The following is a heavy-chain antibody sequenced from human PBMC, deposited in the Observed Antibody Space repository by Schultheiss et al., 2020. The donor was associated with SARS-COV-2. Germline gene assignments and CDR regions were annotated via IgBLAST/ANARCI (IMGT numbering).Heavy chain of an antibody. CDR3: ARDVGGNYGDYVH. V-gene: IGHV3-33*01. Sequence: GGSLRLSCAVSGFIFSDYGMHWVRQAPGKGLEWLAVIWHDGSKESYADSVKGRFTISRDNSKNTLYLQMNSLRAEDTAVYYCARDVGGNYGDYVHWGQGTLVTVSS. CDR1: GFIFSDYG. CDR2: IWHDGSKE. D-gene: IGHD4-17*01. J-gene: IGHJ4*02.